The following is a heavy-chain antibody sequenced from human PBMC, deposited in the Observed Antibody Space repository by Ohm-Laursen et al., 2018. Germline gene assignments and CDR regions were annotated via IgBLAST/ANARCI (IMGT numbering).Heavy chain of an antibody. CDR2: IWYDGSNK. Sequence: SLRLSCAASGFTFSSYGMHWVRQAPGKGLEWVAVIWYDGSNKYYADSVKGRFTISRDNSKNTLYLQMNSLRAEDTAVYYCVKESSTGYYRTADYWGQGTLVTVSS. V-gene: IGHV3-33*06. D-gene: IGHD3-9*01. CDR3: VKESSTGYYRTADY. J-gene: IGHJ4*02. CDR1: GFTFSSYG.